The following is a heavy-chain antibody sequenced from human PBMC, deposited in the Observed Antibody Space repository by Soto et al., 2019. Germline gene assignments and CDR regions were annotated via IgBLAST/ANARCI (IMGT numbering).Heavy chain of an antibody. V-gene: IGHV3-23*01. CDR3: ARVQGYFDY. CDR2: ITLSGGST. Sequence: EVQLLESGGDLVQPGGSLRLSCVASGFNFSSYTMHWVRQAPGKGLEWVSAITLSGGSTSFADSVKGRFTISRDNSKNTLYLQMNSLRAEDTAVYYCARVQGYFDYWGQGTLVTVSS. J-gene: IGHJ4*02. CDR1: GFNFSSYT.